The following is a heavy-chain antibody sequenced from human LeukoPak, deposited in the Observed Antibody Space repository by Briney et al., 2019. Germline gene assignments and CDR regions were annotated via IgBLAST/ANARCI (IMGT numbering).Heavy chain of an antibody. Sequence: SETLSLTCTVSGGSISSSYYWGWIRQPPGKGLEWIGSIYYSGSTYYNPSLKSRVTISVDTSKNQFSLKLSSVTAADTAVYYCARHGDWDIVLYYFDYWGQGTLVTVSS. D-gene: IGHD2-8*01. V-gene: IGHV4-39*01. J-gene: IGHJ4*02. CDR1: GGSISSSYY. CDR2: IYYSGST. CDR3: ARHGDWDIVLYYFDY.